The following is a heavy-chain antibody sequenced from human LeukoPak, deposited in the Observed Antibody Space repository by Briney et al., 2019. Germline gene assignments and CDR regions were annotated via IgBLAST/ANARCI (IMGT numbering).Heavy chain of an antibody. CDR1: GFSFSGSA. CDR3: TRHGRSGDDYQAFDY. V-gene: IGHV3-73*01. J-gene: IGHJ4*02. D-gene: IGHD3-16*01. Sequence: GGSLRLSCAASGFSFSGSAMHWVRQASGKGLEWVGRIRSKANNYATEYGAPVNGRFTISRDDPKNTAYLQMNSLKTEDTAVYYCTRHGRSGDDYQAFDYWGQGILVIVSS. CDR2: IRSKANNYAT.